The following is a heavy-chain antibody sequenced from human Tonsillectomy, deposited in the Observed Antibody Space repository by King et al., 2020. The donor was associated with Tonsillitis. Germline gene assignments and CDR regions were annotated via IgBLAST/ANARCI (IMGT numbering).Heavy chain of an antibody. J-gene: IGHJ4*02. CDR1: GFTFGDYA. D-gene: IGHD5-24*01. CDR2: IRSKAYGGTT. CDR3: TRDGYTPRFDY. Sequence: QLVQSGGGLVQPGRSLRLSCTASGFTFGDYAMSWFRQAPGKGLEWVGFIRSKAYGGTTEYAASVKGRFTISRDDSKSIAYLQMNSLKTDVTAVYYCTRDGYTPRFDYWGQGTLVTVSS. V-gene: IGHV3-49*03.